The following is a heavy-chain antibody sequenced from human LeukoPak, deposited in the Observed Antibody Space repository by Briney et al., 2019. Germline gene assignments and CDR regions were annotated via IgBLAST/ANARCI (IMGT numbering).Heavy chain of an antibody. V-gene: IGHV4-61*02. J-gene: IGHJ4*02. Sequence: RSETLSLTCTVSGGSISGSTYYWGWVRQPAGKGLEWIGRIYASGSTSYNPSLKSRATISVDTSKNQFSLKLSSVTAADTAIYYCARDGGSYSLDYWGRGTLVTVSS. D-gene: IGHD1-26*01. CDR1: GGSISGSTYY. CDR3: ARDGGSYSLDY. CDR2: IYASGST.